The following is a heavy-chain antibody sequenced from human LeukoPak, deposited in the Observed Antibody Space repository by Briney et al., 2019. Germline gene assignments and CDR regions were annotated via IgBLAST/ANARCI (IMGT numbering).Heavy chain of an antibody. J-gene: IGHJ4*02. CDR2: IKSKTDGGTT. D-gene: IGHD1-26*01. Sequence: PGGSLRLSCVASGFRFSTYSMNWVRQAPGMGLEWVGRIKSKTDGGTTDYAAPVKGRFTISGDDSKSTLYLQINSLKTDDTAVYYCTADMPTSSRASDYWGQGTLVTVSS. V-gene: IGHV3-15*07. CDR3: TADMPTSSRASDY. CDR1: GFRFSTYS.